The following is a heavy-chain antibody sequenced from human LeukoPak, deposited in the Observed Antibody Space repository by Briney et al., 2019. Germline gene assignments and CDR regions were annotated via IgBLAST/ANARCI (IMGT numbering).Heavy chain of an antibody. D-gene: IGHD3-3*01. CDR1: GFTFSNAW. V-gene: IGHV3-15*01. CDR2: IKSKTDGGTT. J-gene: IGHJ5*02. Sequence: GGSLRLSCAASGFTFSNAWMSWVRQAPGKGLEWVGRIKSKTDGGTTDYAAPVKGRFTISRDDSKNTPYLQMNSLKTEDTAVYYCTTELPNYDFWSGYYNWFDPWGQGTLVTVSS. CDR3: TTELPNYDFWSGYYNWFDP.